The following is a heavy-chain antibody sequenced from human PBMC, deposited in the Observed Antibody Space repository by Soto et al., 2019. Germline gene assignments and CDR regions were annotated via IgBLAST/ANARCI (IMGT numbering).Heavy chain of an antibody. D-gene: IGHD6-25*01. J-gene: IGHJ4*02. CDR1: GYTFTSYY. CDR3: DREGTHGLS. V-gene: IGHV1-18*01. Sequence: QVQLVQSGAEVKKPGASVKVSCKASGYTFTSYYISWVRQAPGQGLEWMGWISGYNGNTNYAQKLHGRVTMTTDKSTSTTSMQQRSQRPDATAVNYRDREGTHGLSWGQGTVVTVSS. CDR2: ISGYNGNT.